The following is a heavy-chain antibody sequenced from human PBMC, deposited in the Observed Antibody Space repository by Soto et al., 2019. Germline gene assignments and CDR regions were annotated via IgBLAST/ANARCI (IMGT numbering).Heavy chain of an antibody. CDR3: AKGNDYNYKNPFDF. CDR2: ISGRGGST. Sequence: EVELFESGGGLKQPGGSLGLSCVASGFTFSNYAMGWVRQAPGKGLEWVSGISGRGGSTFYADSVKGRLTISRDNSKNTLYLQMDSLRAEDTAVYYCAKGNDYNYKNPFDFWGQGTMVTVSS. CDR1: GFTFSNYA. V-gene: IGHV3-23*01. J-gene: IGHJ3*01. D-gene: IGHD4-4*01.